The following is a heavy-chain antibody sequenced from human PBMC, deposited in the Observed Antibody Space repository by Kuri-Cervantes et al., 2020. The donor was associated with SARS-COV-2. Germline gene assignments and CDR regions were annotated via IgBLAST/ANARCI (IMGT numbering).Heavy chain of an antibody. J-gene: IGHJ4*02. CDR2: INPSGGST. CDR1: GYTFTSYY. D-gene: IGHD2-21*01. Sequence: APVKVSCKASGYTFTSYYMHWVRQAPGQGLEWMGIINPSGGSTSYAQKFQGRVTMTRDTPTSTVYLELSSLTSEDTAIYYCYCAPKEGFDSWGQGTLVTVSS. V-gene: IGHV1-46*01. CDR3: YCAPKEGFDS.